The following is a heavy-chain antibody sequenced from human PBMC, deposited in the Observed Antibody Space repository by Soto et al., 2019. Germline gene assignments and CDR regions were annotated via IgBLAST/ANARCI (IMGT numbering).Heavy chain of an antibody. CDR3: AKEMRQWLVLGGMDV. D-gene: IGHD6-19*01. CDR2: ISGSGGST. Sequence: GGSLSLSCAASGFTFSSYAMSWVRQAPGKGLEWVSAISGSGGSTYYADSVKGRFTISRDNSKNTLYLQMNSLRAEDTAVYYCAKEMRQWLVLGGMDVWGQGTTVTVSS. CDR1: GFTFSSYA. V-gene: IGHV3-23*01. J-gene: IGHJ6*02.